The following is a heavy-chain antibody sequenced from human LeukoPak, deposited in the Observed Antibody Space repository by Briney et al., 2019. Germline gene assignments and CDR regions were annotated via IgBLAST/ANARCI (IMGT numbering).Heavy chain of an antibody. V-gene: IGHV1-69*04. Sequence: VASVKASCKASGGTFSSYAISWVRQAPGQGLEWMGRIIPILGIANYAQKFQGRVTITADKSTSTAYMELSSLRSEDTAVYYCARDLLTVVRGVIIAPCDYWGQGTLVTVSS. CDR2: IIPILGIA. CDR1: GGTFSSYA. D-gene: IGHD3-10*01. CDR3: ARDLLTVVRGVIIAPCDY. J-gene: IGHJ4*02.